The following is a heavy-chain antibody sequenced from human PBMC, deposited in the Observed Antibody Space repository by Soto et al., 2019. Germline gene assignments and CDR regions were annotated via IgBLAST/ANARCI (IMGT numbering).Heavy chain of an antibody. CDR3: AAHDSGGYYAEY. V-gene: IGHV4-39*01. J-gene: IGHJ4*02. CDR2: IHYSGST. D-gene: IGHD3-22*01. Sequence: QLQLQESGPGLVKPSETLSLTCTVSGDSVTISDYYWGWIRQPPGKGLEWIGSIHYSGSTYYNPSLKSPVTISRDTSKKKFSLKLTSVTAADAAVYYCAAHDSGGYYAEYWGQGTLVTVSA. CDR1: GDSVTISDYY.